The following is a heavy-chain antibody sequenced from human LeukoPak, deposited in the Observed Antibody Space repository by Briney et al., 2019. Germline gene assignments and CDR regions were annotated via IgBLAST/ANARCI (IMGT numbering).Heavy chain of an antibody. CDR1: GFTFNTYS. D-gene: IGHD1-26*01. CDR2: ISRASESI. CDR3: ARGATDTTRWFGP. Sequence: GGYLRLSCAASGFTFNTYSMSWVRQAPGKGLEWVSIISRASESIFYADSVKGRFTISRDNAKNSLYLQMNDLRAEDTAAYYCARGATDTTRWFGPWGQGTLVTVSS. J-gene: IGHJ5*02. V-gene: IGHV3-21*01.